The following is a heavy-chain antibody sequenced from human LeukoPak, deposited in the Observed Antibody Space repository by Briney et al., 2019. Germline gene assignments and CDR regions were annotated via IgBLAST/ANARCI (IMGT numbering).Heavy chain of an antibody. D-gene: IGHD6-13*01. CDR2: VYNSGNT. J-gene: IGHJ2*01. CDR1: GGSFRSDNYY. CDR3: ARVSSSWYQDWYFDL. V-gene: IGHV4-61*10. Sequence: PSETLSLTCSVSGGSFRSDNYYWSWIRQPAGKGLEWIGRVYNSGNTNYNPSLKSRVTISVDTSKNQFSLKLSSVTAADTAVYYCARVSSSWYQDWYFDLWGRGTLVTVPS.